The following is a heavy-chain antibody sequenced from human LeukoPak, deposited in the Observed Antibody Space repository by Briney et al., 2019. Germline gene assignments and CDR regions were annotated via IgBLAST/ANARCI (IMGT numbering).Heavy chain of an antibody. CDR1: GFTVSINY. J-gene: IGHJ4*02. V-gene: IGHV3-53*01. D-gene: IGHD5-18*01. Sequence: PGGSLRLSCAASGFTVSINYMSWVRQAPGKGLEWVSVIYSGGSTYYADSVKGRFTISRDNSKNTLYLQMNSLRAEDTAVYYCARERAGRGRYSYGPYYFDYWGQGTLVTVSS. CDR2: IYSGGST. CDR3: ARERAGRGRYSYGPYYFDY.